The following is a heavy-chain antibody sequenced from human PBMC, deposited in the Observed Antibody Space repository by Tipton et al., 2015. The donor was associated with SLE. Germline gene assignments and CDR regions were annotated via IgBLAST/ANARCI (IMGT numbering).Heavy chain of an antibody. CDR3: ARQFRIAARPYYYYMDV. D-gene: IGHD6-6*01. V-gene: IGHV4-39*01. CDR2: MYYSGST. CDR1: GGPISSSSYY. J-gene: IGHJ6*03. Sequence: LRLSCTVSGGPISSSSYYWGWIRQPPGKGLVWIGSMYYSGSTYYNPSLKSRVTISVDTSKNQFSLKLSSVTAADTAVYYCARQFRIAARPYYYYMDVWGKGTTVTVSS.